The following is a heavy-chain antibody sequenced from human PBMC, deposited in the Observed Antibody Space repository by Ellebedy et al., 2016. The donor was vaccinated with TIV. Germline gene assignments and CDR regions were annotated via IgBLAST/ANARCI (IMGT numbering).Heavy chain of an antibody. J-gene: IGHJ5*02. CDR1: GFTFDDYA. CDR3: TKEGDRPDSLMATFDWFAP. V-gene: IGHV3-9*01. Sequence: GGSLRLXXAASGFTFDDYAMHWVRQAPGKGLEWVSGISWNSGSIGYADSVKGRFTISRDNAKNSLYLQMNSLRPEDTALYYCTKEGDRPDSLMATFDWFAPWGQGTLVTVSS. CDR2: ISWNSGSI. D-gene: IGHD2-8*01.